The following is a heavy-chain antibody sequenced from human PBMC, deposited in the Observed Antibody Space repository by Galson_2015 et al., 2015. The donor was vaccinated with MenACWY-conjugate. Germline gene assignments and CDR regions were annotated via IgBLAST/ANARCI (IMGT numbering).Heavy chain of an antibody. CDR2: ISSSSSII. Sequence: SLRLSCAASGFIFSTYRMNWVRQAPGKGLEWVSYISSSSSIILYADSVKGRFAISRDNAKNSLFLQMNSLRDEDTAVYYCAREKGLVGAVEYWGQGTLVTVSS. CDR1: GFIFSTYR. D-gene: IGHD1-26*01. V-gene: IGHV3-48*02. J-gene: IGHJ4*02. CDR3: AREKGLVGAVEY.